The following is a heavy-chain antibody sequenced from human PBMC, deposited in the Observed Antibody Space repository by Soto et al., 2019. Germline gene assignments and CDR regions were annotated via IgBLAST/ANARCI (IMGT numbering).Heavy chain of an antibody. CDR1: GGTFSSYA. D-gene: IGHD3-9*01. CDR3: ARESDISHLTGYYTDHYGMDV. Sequence: SVKVSCKASGGTFSSYAISWVRQAPGQGLEWMGGIIPIFGTANYAQKFQGRVTITADESTSTAYMELSSLRSEDTAVYYCARESDISHLTGYYTDHYGMDVWGQGTTVTVSS. V-gene: IGHV1-69*13. J-gene: IGHJ6*02. CDR2: IIPIFGTA.